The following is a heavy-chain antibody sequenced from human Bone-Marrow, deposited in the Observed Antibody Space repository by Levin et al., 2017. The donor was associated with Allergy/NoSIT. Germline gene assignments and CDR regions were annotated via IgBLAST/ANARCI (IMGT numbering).Heavy chain of an antibody. D-gene: IGHD2-2*01. CDR3: ARDEGGDIVVVPASGKGRVDAFDI. CDR2: IIPILGIA. Sequence: SVKVSCKASGGTFSSYAISWVRQAPGQGLEWMGRIIPILGIANYAQKFQGRVTITADKSTSTAYMELSSLRSEDTAVYYCARDEGGDIVVVPASGKGRVDAFDIWGQGTMVTVSS. V-gene: IGHV1-69*04. CDR1: GGTFSSYA. J-gene: IGHJ3*02.